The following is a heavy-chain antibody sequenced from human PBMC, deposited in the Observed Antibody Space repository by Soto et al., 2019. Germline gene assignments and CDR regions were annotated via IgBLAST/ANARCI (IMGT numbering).Heavy chain of an antibody. CDR2: INHSGST. CDR1: GGSFSGYY. D-gene: IGHD4-17*01. Sequence: SETLSLTCAVYGGSFSGYYWSWIRQPPGKGREWIGEINHSGSTNYNPSLKSRVTILVDTSKNQFSLKLSSVTAADTAVYYCGTTTTVTRFMDVWGQGTTVTVSS. CDR3: GTTTTVTRFMDV. J-gene: IGHJ6*02. V-gene: IGHV4-34*01.